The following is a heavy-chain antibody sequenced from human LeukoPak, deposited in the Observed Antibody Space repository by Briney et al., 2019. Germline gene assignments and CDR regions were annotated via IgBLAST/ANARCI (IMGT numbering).Heavy chain of an antibody. CDR1: GGSISSYY. J-gene: IGHJ4*02. Sequence: SETLSLTCTVSGGSISSYYWSWIRQPAGKGLEWIGRIYTSGSTNYNPSLKSRVTMSVDTSKNQFSLKLSSVTAADTAVYYCARGEGMATIVYFDYWGQGTLVTVSS. V-gene: IGHV4-4*07. CDR3: ARGEGMATIVYFDY. D-gene: IGHD5-12*01. CDR2: IYTSGST.